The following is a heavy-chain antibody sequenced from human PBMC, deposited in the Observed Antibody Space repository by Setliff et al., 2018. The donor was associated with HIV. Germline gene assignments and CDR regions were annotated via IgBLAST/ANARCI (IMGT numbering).Heavy chain of an antibody. CDR2: IKYDSREI. D-gene: IGHD5-18*01. CDR1: GFTFNSYW. CDR3: ARGLTHGYSYGYWDS. V-gene: IGHV3-7*03. Sequence: ESLKISCAASGFTFNSYWMSWVRQAPGKGLEWVANIKYDSREIYYVDSVKGRFTLSRDNARNSLYLQVNSLRAEDTAVYYCARGLTHGYSYGYWDSWGRGTLVTVSS. J-gene: IGHJ4*02.